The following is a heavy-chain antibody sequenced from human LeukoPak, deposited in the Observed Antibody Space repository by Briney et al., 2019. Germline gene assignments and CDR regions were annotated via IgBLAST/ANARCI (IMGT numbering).Heavy chain of an antibody. Sequence: PGGSLRLSCAASGFTFSSYEMNWVRQAPGEGLEWVSYISSSGSTIYYADSVMGRFTISRDNAKNSLYLQMNSLRAEDTAVYYCARDIAAAGTGWFDPWGQGTLVTVSS. CDR2: ISSSGSTI. CDR3: ARDIAAAGTGWFDP. J-gene: IGHJ5*02. D-gene: IGHD6-13*01. V-gene: IGHV3-48*03. CDR1: GFTFSSYE.